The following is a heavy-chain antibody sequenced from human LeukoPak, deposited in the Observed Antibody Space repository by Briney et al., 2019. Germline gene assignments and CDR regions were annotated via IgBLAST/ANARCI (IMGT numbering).Heavy chain of an antibody. Sequence: SETLSLTCTVSGGSISSYYWSWIRQPPGKGLEWIGYINYSGSTNYNPSLKSRVTISVDTSKKQISLKLSSVTAADTAVYYCARGKGYFDYWGQGTLVTVSS. CDR1: GGSISSYY. V-gene: IGHV4-59*01. CDR3: ARGKGYFDY. J-gene: IGHJ4*02. CDR2: INYSGST.